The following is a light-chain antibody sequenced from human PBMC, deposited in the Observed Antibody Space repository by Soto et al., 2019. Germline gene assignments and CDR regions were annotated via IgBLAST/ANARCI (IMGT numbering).Light chain of an antibody. J-gene: IGLJ1*01. V-gene: IGLV2-14*03. CDR2: AVS. CDR1: SSDIGSYDH. Sequence: SVLSQPGSVSGYPGQSITISCSGTSSDIGSYDHVAWYQQFPGKSPKLIIYAVSDRPSGVSDRFSRSKSGISASLTISGLQTEDEADYYCISYTDRQSYLFGTGTRSLS. CDR3: ISYTDRQSYL.